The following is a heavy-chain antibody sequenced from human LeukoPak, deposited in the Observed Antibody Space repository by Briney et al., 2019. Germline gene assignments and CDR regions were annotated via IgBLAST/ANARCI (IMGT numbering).Heavy chain of an antibody. CDR3: ARGTGYSSSWPPH. D-gene: IGHD6-13*01. CDR2: IIPIFGTA. V-gene: IGHV1-69*06. J-gene: IGHJ4*02. Sequence: GASVKVSCKASGDTFSNYAISWVRQAPGQGLEWMGGIIPIFGTAKYAQKFQGRVTITADTSTSTAYVELSSLRSEDTAVYYCARGTGYSSSWPPHWGQGTLVTVSS. CDR1: GDTFSNYA.